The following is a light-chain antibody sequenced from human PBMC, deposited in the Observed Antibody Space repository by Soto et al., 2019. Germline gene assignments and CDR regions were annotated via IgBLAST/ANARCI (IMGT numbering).Light chain of an antibody. CDR1: SSDVGSYNY. CDR3: SSYRGTNTRV. CDR2: DVN. J-gene: IGLJ3*02. V-gene: IGLV2-14*03. Sequence: QSALTQPASVSGSPGQSITISCTGTSSDVGSYNYVSWYQQHPGKAPKLMIYDVNNRPSGVSNRFSGSKSGNTASLTISGLQAEDEADYYCSSYRGTNTRVFGGGTQLTVL.